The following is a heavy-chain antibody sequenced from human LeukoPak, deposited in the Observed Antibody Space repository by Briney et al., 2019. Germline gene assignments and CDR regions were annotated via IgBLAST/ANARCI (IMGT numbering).Heavy chain of an antibody. Sequence: GASVKASCKASGYTFTSYAMHWVRQAPGQGLEWMGWINTGNGNTKYSQKFQGRVPITRDTSASTAYMELSSLRSEDTAVYYCARNSPEGVYCVYGGQGTPVTVS. CDR3: ARNSPEGVYCVY. D-gene: IGHD3-16*01. V-gene: IGHV1-3*04. J-gene: IGHJ4*02. CDR1: GYTFTSYA. CDR2: INTGNGNT.